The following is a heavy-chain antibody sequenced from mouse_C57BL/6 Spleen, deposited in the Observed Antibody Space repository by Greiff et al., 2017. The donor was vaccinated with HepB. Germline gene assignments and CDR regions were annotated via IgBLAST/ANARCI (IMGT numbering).Heavy chain of an antibody. V-gene: IGHV1-26*01. CDR1: GYTFTDYY. CDR3: ARWLLPSYAMDY. Sequence: EVQLQQSGPELVKPGASVKISCKASGYTFTDYYMNWVKQSHGKSLEWIGDINPNNGGTSYNQKFKGKATLTVDKSSSTAYMELRSLTSEDSAVYYCARWLLPSYAMDYWGQRTSVTVSS. CDR2: INPNNGGT. J-gene: IGHJ4*01. D-gene: IGHD2-3*01.